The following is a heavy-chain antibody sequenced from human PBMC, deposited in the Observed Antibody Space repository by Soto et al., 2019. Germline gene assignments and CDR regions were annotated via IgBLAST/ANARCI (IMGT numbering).Heavy chain of an antibody. CDR2: IRSKVNTYAT. J-gene: IGHJ4*02. D-gene: IGHD3-10*01. CDR3: TRRLVRGVISFDY. Sequence: PGGSLRLSCAASGFTFSGSAIHWVRQASGKGLEWVGRIRSKVNTYATAYAASVKGRFSISRDDSKNTAYLEMNSLKTEDTAVYYCTRRLVRGVISFDYWGQGTLVTVS. V-gene: IGHV3-73*01. CDR1: GFTFSGSA.